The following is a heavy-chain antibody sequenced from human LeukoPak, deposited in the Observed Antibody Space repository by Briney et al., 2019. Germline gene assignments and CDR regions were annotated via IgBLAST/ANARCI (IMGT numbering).Heavy chain of an antibody. V-gene: IGHV4-34*01. D-gene: IGHD2-2*01. CDR1: GGAFSGYY. J-gene: IGHJ5*02. CDR3: ARTFFGRPAARLNWFDP. Sequence: ASETLSLTCAVYGGAFSGYYWSWIRQPPGKGLEWIGAINHSGSTNYNPSLKSRVTISVDTSKNQCSLKLSSVTAADPAVYYCARTFFGRPAARLNWFDPWGQGTLVTVSS. CDR2: INHSGST.